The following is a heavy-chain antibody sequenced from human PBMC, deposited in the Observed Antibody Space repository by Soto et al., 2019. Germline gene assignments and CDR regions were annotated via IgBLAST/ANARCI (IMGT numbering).Heavy chain of an antibody. CDR1: GFTFSSYA. J-gene: IGHJ4*02. D-gene: IGHD6-13*01. Sequence: PGGSLRLSCAASGFTFSSYAMSWVRQAPGKGLEWVSAINSRGGSTYYADSVKGRFTISRDSSKNTLYLQMNSLRAEDTAVYYCARERIAAAGPTYFDYWGQGTLVTVSS. CDR3: ARERIAAAGPTYFDY. V-gene: IGHV3-23*01. CDR2: INSRGGST.